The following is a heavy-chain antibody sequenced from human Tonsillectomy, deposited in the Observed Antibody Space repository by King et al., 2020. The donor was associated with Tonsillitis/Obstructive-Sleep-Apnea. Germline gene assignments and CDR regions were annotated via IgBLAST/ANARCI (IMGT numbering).Heavy chain of an antibody. Sequence: VQLVESGGGWIQPGGSLRLSCAASGFTFRSHWMSWVRQAPGKGPEWVANIKGDGREIYYVDSVKGRFTISRDNAKNSLNLHMNSLRAEDTAVYYCARDVSWGQGTLVTVSS. CDR1: GFTFRSHW. V-gene: IGHV3-7*04. CDR3: ARDVS. D-gene: IGHD2-8*01. J-gene: IGHJ5*02. CDR2: IKGDGREI.